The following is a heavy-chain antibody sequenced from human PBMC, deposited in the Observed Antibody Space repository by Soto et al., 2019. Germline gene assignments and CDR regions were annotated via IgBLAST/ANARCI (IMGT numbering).Heavy chain of an antibody. CDR3: AKQTDDSSSWETQAFDI. CDR2: INAGNGNT. CDR1: GYTFTSYA. D-gene: IGHD6-13*01. V-gene: IGHV1-3*01. J-gene: IGHJ3*02. Sequence: ASVKVSCKASGYTFTSYAMHWVRQAPGQRLEWMGWINAGNGNTKYSQKFQGRVTITRDTSASTAYMELSSPRSEDTAVYYCAKQTDDSSSWETQAFDIWGQGTMVTVSS.